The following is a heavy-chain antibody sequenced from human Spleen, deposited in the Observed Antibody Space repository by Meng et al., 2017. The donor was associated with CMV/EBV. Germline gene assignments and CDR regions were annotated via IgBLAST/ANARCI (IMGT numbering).Heavy chain of an antibody. D-gene: IGHD1-26*01. J-gene: IGHJ4*02. CDR3: AKGRTSGSLQYYFDY. V-gene: IGHV3-30-3*01. CDR1: GLTFSSYA. CDR2: VSYDGDNK. Sequence: GESLKISCAVSGLTFSSYAMHWVRQAPGKGLEWVAIVSYDGDNKDYADSVKGRFTISRDNSKNTVYLQMSSLRLEDTSVYYCAKGRTSGSLQYYFDYWGQGTLVTVSS.